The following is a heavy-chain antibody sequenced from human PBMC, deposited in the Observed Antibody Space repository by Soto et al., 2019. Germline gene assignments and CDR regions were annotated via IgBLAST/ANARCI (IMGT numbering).Heavy chain of an antibody. J-gene: IGHJ6*02. CDR3: ARDGSYYDFWSGYSHYYYYGMDV. CDR2: INPNSGGT. Sequence: ASVKVSCKASGYTFTGYYMHWVRQAPGQGLEWMGWINPNSGGTNYAQKFQGWVTMTRDTSISTAYMELSRLRSDDTAVYYCARDGSYYDFWSGYSHYYYYGMDVWGQGTTVTVSS. V-gene: IGHV1-2*04. D-gene: IGHD3-3*01. CDR1: GYTFTGYY.